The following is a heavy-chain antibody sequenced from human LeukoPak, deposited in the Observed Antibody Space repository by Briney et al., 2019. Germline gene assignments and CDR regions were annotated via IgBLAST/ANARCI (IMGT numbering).Heavy chain of an antibody. CDR3: ASGIAVAGYDY. CDR1: GYTFTGYY. CDR2: VNLNSGGT. D-gene: IGHD6-19*01. V-gene: IGHV1-2*02. J-gene: IGHJ4*02. Sequence: ASVKVSCKASGYTFTGYYMRWVRQAPGQGLEWMGWVNLNSGGTNYAQKFQGRVTMTRDTSISTAYMELSRLRSDDTAVYYGASGIAVAGYDYWGQGTLVTVSS.